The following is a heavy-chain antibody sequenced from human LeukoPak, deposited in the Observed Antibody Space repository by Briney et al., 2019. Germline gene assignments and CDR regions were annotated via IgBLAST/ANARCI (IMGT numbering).Heavy chain of an antibody. V-gene: IGHV3-23*01. J-gene: IGHJ4*02. CDR2: ISGSGGST. CDR1: GFNFSSYG. Sequence: GGSLRLSCAASGFNFSSYGMSWVRQAPGKGLEWVSAISGSGGSTYYADSVKGRFTISRDNSKNTLYLQMNSLRAEDTAVYYCAKGNRLMVRGVYFDYWGQGTLVTVSS. CDR3: AKGNRLMVRGVYFDY. D-gene: IGHD3-10*01.